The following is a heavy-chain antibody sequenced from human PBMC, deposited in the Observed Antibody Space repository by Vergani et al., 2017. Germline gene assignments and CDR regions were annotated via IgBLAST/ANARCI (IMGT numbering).Heavy chain of an antibody. V-gene: IGHV3-30*02. Sequence: QVQLVESGGGVVQRGGSLRLSCATSGFTLSNYDMQWIRQGPGKGLEFVAFIQFAGSNQYYADSVKGRFTLSRDFSTNTLYLQMNSLRTDDTATYYCAKHFRGWGIDYWGQGTQVIVSS. D-gene: IGHD3-16*01. CDR3: AKHFRGWGIDY. CDR2: IQFAGSNQ. CDR1: GFTLSNYD. J-gene: IGHJ4*02.